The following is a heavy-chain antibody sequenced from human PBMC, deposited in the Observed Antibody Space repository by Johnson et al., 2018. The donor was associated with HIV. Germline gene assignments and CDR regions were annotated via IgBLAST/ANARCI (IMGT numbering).Heavy chain of an antibody. J-gene: IGHJ3*02. CDR2: IYSGGST. D-gene: IGHD5-12*01. CDR1: GFTVSSNY. Sequence: MQLVESGGGLVQPGGSLRLSCAASGFTVSSNYMSWVRQAPGKGLEWVSVIYSGGSTYYADSVKGRFTISRDNSKNTLYLQMNSLRAEDTAVYYCARDKVDDAFDIWGQGTMVTVSS. V-gene: IGHV3-66*02. CDR3: ARDKVDDAFDI.